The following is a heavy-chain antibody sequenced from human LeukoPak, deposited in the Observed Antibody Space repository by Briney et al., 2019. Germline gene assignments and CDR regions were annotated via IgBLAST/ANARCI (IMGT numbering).Heavy chain of an antibody. CDR2: ISSSSSYT. CDR1: GYSFTSYW. CDR3: ARNTVAGTLIDY. D-gene: IGHD6-19*01. Sequence: GESLKISCKGSGYSFTSYWIGWVRQAPGKGLEWVSYISSSSSYTNYADSVKGRFTISRDNAKNSLYLQMNSLRAEDTAVYYCARNTVAGTLIDYWGQGTLVTVSS. V-gene: IGHV3-11*03. J-gene: IGHJ4*02.